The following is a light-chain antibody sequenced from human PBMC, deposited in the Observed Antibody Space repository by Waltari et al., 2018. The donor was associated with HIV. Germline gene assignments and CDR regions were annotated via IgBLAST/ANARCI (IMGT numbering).Light chain of an antibody. CDR3: AAWVDSLSVV. Sequence: QSVLTQPPSASGTPGQRVTISCSGSSSNIGSNYVYWYQQLPGTAPKLLIYRNNQRPPGLPCRFSGSKSGTSASLAISGLRSEDEADYYCAAWVDSLSVVFGGGTKLTVL. V-gene: IGLV1-47*01. CDR2: RNN. CDR1: SSNIGSNY. J-gene: IGLJ2*01.